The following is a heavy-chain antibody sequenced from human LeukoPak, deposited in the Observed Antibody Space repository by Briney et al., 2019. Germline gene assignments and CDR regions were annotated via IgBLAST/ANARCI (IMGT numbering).Heavy chain of an antibody. Sequence: SETLSLTYTVSGGSISDYSWSWIRQPPGKGLEWIGNIYYSGSANHNPSLKSRVTISRDTSKNQFSLKLTSVTTADTAVYYCAGAGGVKTAALDLDYWGQGTLVTVSS. CDR2: IYYSGSA. J-gene: IGHJ4*02. CDR3: AGAGGVKTAALDLDY. D-gene: IGHD6-25*01. V-gene: IGHV4-59*01. CDR1: GGSISDYS.